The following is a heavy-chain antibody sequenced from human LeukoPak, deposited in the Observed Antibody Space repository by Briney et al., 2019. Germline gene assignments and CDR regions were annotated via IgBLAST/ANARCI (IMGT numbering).Heavy chain of an antibody. V-gene: IGHV1-69*04. CDR1: GGTFSIYA. CDR2: IIPILGIA. Sequence: ASVKVSCKASGGTFSIYAISWVRQAPGQGGEGMGRIIPILGIANYAQKFQGRVTITADKSTSTAYMELSSLRSEDTAVYYCARGAMVRGVIIMDYWGQGTLVTVSS. J-gene: IGHJ4*02. D-gene: IGHD3-10*01. CDR3: ARGAMVRGVIIMDY.